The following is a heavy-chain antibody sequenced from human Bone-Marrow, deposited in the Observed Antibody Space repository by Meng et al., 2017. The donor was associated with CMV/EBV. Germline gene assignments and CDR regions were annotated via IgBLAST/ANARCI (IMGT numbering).Heavy chain of an antibody. J-gene: IGHJ5*02. D-gene: IGHD2-2*02. CDR3: ARDGSQLLYDGLQHWFDP. Sequence: GESLKISCAASGFTFSRYWMSWVRQAPGKGLEWVANIKQDGSEKNYVDSVKGRFTISRDDAKNSLYLQMNSLRAEDTAVYYCARDGSQLLYDGLQHWFDPWGQGTLVTVSS. CDR1: GFTFSRYW. CDR2: IKQDGSEK. V-gene: IGHV3-7*01.